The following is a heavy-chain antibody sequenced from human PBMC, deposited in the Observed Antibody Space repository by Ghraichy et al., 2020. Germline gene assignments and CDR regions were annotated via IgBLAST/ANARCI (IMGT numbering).Heavy chain of an antibody. D-gene: IGHD6-19*01. CDR1: GGSFSGYY. CDR2: INHSGST. Sequence: SQTLSLTCAVYGGSFSGYYWSWIRQPPGKGLEWIGEINHSGSTNYNPSLKSRVTISVDTSKNQFSLKLSSVTAADTAVYYCASESSGWFYSDYWGQGTLVTVSS. J-gene: IGHJ4*02. CDR3: ASESSGWFYSDY. V-gene: IGHV4-34*01.